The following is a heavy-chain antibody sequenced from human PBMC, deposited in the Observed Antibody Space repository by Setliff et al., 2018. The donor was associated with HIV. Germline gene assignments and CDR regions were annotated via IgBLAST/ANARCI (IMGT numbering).Heavy chain of an antibody. J-gene: IGHJ4*02. CDR2: FDPEDNKI. CDR1: GYTVTELS. Sequence: GASVKVSCKVSGYTVTELSINWVRQAPGKGPEWMGGFDPEDNKIVYAQKFQGRVTTTEDTSTDIAYMELSSLRPEDTAVYYCATRIRDGHRGYGYFDFWGQGTLVTVSS. CDR3: ATRIRDGHRGYGYFDF. V-gene: IGHV1-24*01. D-gene: IGHD5-12*01.